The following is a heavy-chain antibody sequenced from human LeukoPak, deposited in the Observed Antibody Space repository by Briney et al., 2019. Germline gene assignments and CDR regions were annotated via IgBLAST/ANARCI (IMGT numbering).Heavy chain of an antibody. CDR1: GFSLSTSAVG. D-gene: IGHD6-6*01. V-gene: IGHV2-5*02. J-gene: IGHJ4*02. CDR3: AHSNSVIAARVFDY. Sequence: ESGPTLVKPTQTLTLTCTFSGFSLSTSAVGVGWIRQPPGKALEWLALIYWDDDKRYSPSLKSRLTITKDTSKNQVVLTMTNMDPVDTATYYCAHSNSVIAARVFDYWGQGTLVTVSS. CDR2: IYWDDDK.